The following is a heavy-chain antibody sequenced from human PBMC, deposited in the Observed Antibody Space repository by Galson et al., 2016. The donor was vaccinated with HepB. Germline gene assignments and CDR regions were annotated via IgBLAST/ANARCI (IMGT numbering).Heavy chain of an antibody. CDR2: IDWDDDK. J-gene: IGHJ4*02. V-gene: IGHV2-70*13. CDR3: ARRRWPTYYFDS. D-gene: IGHD3-16*01. CDR1: EFSLHSSGMC. Sequence: PALVKPPQTLTLTCTFSEFSLHSSGMCVTWIRQPPGKALEWLALIDWDDDKSYSPSLKTRLTIYQDVSKNQVVLAMTNMDPVDTATYYCARRRWPTYYFDSGGQGILVTVSS.